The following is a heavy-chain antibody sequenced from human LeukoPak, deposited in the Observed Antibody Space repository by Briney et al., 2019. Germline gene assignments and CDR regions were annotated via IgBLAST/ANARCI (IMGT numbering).Heavy chain of an antibody. CDR3: ARDEYGGVMDV. CDR1: GFTFSSYW. J-gene: IGHJ6*03. Sequence: GGSLRLSCAASGFTFSSYWISWVRQAPGKGLEWVANIKQDGSEKYYVDSVKGRFTISRDNAKNSLYLQMNSLRAEDTAVYYCARDEYGGVMDVWGKGTTVTVSS. CDR2: IKQDGSEK. D-gene: IGHD3-3*01. V-gene: IGHV3-7*01.